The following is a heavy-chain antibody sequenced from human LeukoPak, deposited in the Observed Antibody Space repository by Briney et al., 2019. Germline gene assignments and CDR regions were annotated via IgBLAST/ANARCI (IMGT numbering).Heavy chain of an antibody. J-gene: IGHJ6*03. D-gene: IGHD6-19*01. CDR3: ARESPAGYSSGWWLGDYYYYYMDV. Sequence: PGGSLRLSCAASGFTVSSNYMSWVRQAPGKGLEWVPVIYSGGSTYYADSVKGRFTISRDNSKNTLYLQMNSLRAEDTAVYYCARESPAGYSSGWWLGDYYYYYMDVWGKGTTVTISS. V-gene: IGHV3-66*01. CDR1: GFTVSSNY. CDR2: IYSGGST.